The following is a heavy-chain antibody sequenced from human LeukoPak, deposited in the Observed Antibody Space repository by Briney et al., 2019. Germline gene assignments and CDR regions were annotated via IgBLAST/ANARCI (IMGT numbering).Heavy chain of an antibody. D-gene: IGHD2-15*01. Sequence: ASVKVSCKASGYTFTSYGISWVRQAPGQGLEWMGWISAYNGNTNYAQKLQGRVTMTTDTSTSTAYMELRSLRSDDTAVYYCARETSRYCSGGSCSNDDYWGQGTLVTVSS. V-gene: IGHV1-18*01. CDR3: ARETSRYCSGGSCSNDDY. CDR1: GYTFTSYG. J-gene: IGHJ4*02. CDR2: ISAYNGNT.